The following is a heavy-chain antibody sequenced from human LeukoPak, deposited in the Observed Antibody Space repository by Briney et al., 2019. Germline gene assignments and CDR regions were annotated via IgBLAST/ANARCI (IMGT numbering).Heavy chain of an antibody. CDR1: GGSFSGYY. CDR3: ARAQPYCGGDCYSGYYYGMDV. Sequence: PSETLSLTCAVYGGSFSGYYWSWIRQPPGKGLEWIGEINHSGSTNYNPSLKSRVTISVDTSKNQFSLKLSSVTAADTAVYYCARAQPYCGGDCYSGYYYGMDVWGQGTTVTVSS. J-gene: IGHJ6*02. D-gene: IGHD2-21*02. CDR2: INHSGST. V-gene: IGHV4-34*01.